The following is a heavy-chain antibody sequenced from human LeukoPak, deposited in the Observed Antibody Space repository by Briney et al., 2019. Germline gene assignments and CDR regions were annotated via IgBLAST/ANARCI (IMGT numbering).Heavy chain of an antibody. V-gene: IGHV3-30*04. CDR3: ARESGSVTSEVDFDY. Sequence: GRSLRLSCAASGFTFSHYAIHWVRQAPGKGLEWLSLISYNGGNKYYADSVKGRFTIDRDNSKNTVYLQMNNLRAEDTAVYYCARESGSVTSEVDFDYWGQGTLVTVSS. CDR1: GFTFSHYA. J-gene: IGHJ4*02. D-gene: IGHD4-17*01. CDR2: ISYNGGNK.